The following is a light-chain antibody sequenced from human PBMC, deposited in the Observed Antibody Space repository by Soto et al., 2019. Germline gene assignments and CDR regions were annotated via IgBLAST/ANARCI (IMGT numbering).Light chain of an antibody. CDR1: QSVSSSY. CDR3: QQYGSSHPTWT. CDR2: GAS. J-gene: IGKJ1*01. Sequence: EIVLTQSPGTLSLSPGERATLSCRASQSVSSSYLAWCQQKPGQAPRLLIYGASSRATGIPDRFSGSGSGTDFTLTISRLEPEDFAVYYCQQYGSSHPTWTFGQGTKVDI. V-gene: IGKV3-20*01.